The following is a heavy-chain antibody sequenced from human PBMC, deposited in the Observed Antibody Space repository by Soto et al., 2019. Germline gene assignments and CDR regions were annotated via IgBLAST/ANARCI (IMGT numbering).Heavy chain of an antibody. CDR2: ISWNSGSI. D-gene: IGHD1-1*01. Sequence: PGGSLRLSCAASGFTFDDYAMHWVRQAPGKGLEWVSGISWNSGSIGYADSVKGRFTISRDNAKNSLYLQMNSLRAEDTASYYCAKDRERGGYYYYGMDVWGQGTTVTVSS. V-gene: IGHV3-9*01. J-gene: IGHJ6*02. CDR1: GFTFDDYA. CDR3: AKDRERGGYYYYGMDV.